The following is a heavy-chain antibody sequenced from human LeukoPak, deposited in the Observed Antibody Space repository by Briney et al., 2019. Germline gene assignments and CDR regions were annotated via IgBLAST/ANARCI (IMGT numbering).Heavy chain of an antibody. CDR2: INPSGGST. CDR3: ARGEIEVPIVVVTAVPFDY. CDR1: GYTFTSYY. V-gene: IGHV1-46*01. J-gene: IGHJ4*02. D-gene: IGHD2-21*02. Sequence: ASVKVSCKASGYTFTSYYMHWVRQAPGQGLEWMGIINPSGGSTSYAQKFQGGVTMTRDTSTSTVYMELSSLRSEDTAVYYCARGEIEVPIVVVTAVPFDYWGQGTLVTVSS.